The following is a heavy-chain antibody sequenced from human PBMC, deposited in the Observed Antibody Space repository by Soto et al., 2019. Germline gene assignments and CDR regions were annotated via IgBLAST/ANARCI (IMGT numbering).Heavy chain of an antibody. CDR2: MNPNSGNT. CDR1: GYTFTSYD. V-gene: IGHV1-8*01. CDR3: ERGDSSSSVGWYCDYRVADCVKRQPSTDP. J-gene: IGHJ5*02. D-gene: IGHD6-6*01. Sequence: ASPKVSYKASGYTFTSYDINWLPPATGQGREWMGWMNPNSGNTGYAQKFQGRVTMTRNTSISTAYMELSSLRSEDTAVYYCERGDSSSSVGWYCDYRVADCVKRQPSTDP.